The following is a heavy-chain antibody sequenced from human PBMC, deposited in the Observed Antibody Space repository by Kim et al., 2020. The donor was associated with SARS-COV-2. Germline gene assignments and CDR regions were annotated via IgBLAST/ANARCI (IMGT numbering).Heavy chain of an antibody. J-gene: IGHJ4*02. D-gene: IGHD3-9*01. V-gene: IGHV1-8*01. CDR3: ARGMFLTGHPPDY. Sequence: YAQKFQGRVTMTRNTSISTAYMELSSLRSEDTAVYYCARGMFLTGHPPDYWGQGTLVTVSS.